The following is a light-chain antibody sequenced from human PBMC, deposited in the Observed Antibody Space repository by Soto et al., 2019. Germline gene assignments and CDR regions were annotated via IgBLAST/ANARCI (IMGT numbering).Light chain of an antibody. Sequence: DIQMTQAPSSLSASVGDRVTITCRASQSISRYVNWYQQKPRKAPRLLIFAASSLQGGVPSRFSGSGSRTDFTLTISSLQPEDFATYYCQHTYNTPFTFGPGTKVDIK. CDR1: QSISRY. J-gene: IGKJ3*01. CDR2: AAS. CDR3: QHTYNTPFT. V-gene: IGKV1-39*01.